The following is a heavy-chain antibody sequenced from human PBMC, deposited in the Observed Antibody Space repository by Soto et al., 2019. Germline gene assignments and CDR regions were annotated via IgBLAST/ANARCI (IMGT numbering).Heavy chain of an antibody. CDR1: GFTFSSYA. V-gene: IGHV3-23*01. CDR2: ISGSGGST. D-gene: IGHD3-10*01. Sequence: GGSLRLSCAASGFTFSSYAMSWVRQAPGKGLEWVSAISGSGGSTYYADSVKGRFTISRDNSKNTLYLQMNSLGAEDTAVYYCAKDRGYYYGSGSYYRSSYFDYWGQGTLVTVSS. CDR3: AKDRGYYYGSGSYYRSSYFDY. J-gene: IGHJ4*02.